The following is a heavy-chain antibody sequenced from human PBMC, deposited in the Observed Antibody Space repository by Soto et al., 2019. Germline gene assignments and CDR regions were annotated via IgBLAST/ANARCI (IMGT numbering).Heavy chain of an antibody. J-gene: IGHJ3*02. CDR3: ARASVDIVATDAFDT. D-gene: IGHD5-12*01. CDR2: MNPNSGNT. CDR1: GYTFSRYD. Sequence: ASVRVACKASGYTFSRYDINGVRQATGQGLEWMGWMNPNSGNTGYAQKFQGRVTMTRNTSISTAYMELSSLRSEDTAVYYCARASVDIVATDAFDTWGQGTMVTVSS. V-gene: IGHV1-8*01.